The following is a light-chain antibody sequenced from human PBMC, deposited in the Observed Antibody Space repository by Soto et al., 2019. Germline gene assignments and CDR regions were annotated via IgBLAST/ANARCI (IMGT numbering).Light chain of an antibody. CDR2: GAS. Sequence: IGVTQSPATVPVYTGERVTLSCRASQSVSIDLAWYQQKPGQAPRLLISGASSRATGIPDRFSGSGSGTDFTLTISRLEPEDFAVYYCQQYGSSGTFGQGTK. CDR1: QSVSID. J-gene: IGKJ1*01. V-gene: IGKV3-20*01. CDR3: QQYGSSGT.